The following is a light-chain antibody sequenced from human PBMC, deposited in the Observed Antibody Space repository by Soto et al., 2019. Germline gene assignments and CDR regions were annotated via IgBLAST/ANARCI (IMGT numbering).Light chain of an antibody. J-gene: IGKJ5*01. CDR3: QQSYSTPSIT. V-gene: IGKV1-39*01. CDR2: STS. CDR1: QNIRNS. Sequence: DIEMTQAPSSLSASVGDRVNITCRASQNIRNSLNWYQQKPGKAPKLLISSTSSLQSGVPSRFSGSGSGTDFTLTISRLQTEDFASYYCQQSYSTPSITFGQGTRLE.